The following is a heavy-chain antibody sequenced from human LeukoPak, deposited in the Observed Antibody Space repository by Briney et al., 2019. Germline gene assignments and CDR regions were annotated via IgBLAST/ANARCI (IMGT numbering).Heavy chain of an antibody. CDR3: ARGPMVRGVIITTRGDY. D-gene: IGHD3-10*01. V-gene: IGHV3-30*02. CDR2: IRYDGSNK. Sequence: PGGSLRLSCAASGFTFNSYTMHWVRQAPGKGLEWVAFIRYDGSNKNYADSVKGRFTISRDNSKNTLYLQMNSLRAEDTAVYYCARGPMVRGVIITTRGDYWGQGTLVTVSS. CDR1: GFTFNSYT. J-gene: IGHJ4*02.